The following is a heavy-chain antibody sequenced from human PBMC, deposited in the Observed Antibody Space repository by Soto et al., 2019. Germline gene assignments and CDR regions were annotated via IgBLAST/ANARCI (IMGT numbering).Heavy chain of an antibody. CDR3: ARGILDFGVVGYYYYYYYMDV. J-gene: IGHJ6*03. D-gene: IGHD3-3*01. CDR2: INHSGST. Sequence: PSETLSLTCAVYGGSFSGYYWSWIRQPPGKGLEWIGEINHSGSTNYNPSLKSRVTISVDTSKNQFSLKLSSVTAADTAVYYCARGILDFGVVGYYYYYYYMDVWGKGTTVTVSS. V-gene: IGHV4-34*01. CDR1: GGSFSGYY.